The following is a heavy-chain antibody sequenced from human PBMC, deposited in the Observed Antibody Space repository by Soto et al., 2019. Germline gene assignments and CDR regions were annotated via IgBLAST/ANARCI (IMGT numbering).Heavy chain of an antibody. D-gene: IGHD6-19*01. CDR1: GGSISSRGYS. V-gene: IGHV4-30-2*01. J-gene: IGHJ4*02. CDR3: ARGLITGSHYSGGWYYFDS. CDR2: IYHSGST. Sequence: SETLSLTCAVSGGSISSRGYSWSWSRQPPGKGLEWIGYIYHSGSTYYNSSLKSRVTISVDRSKNQFSLKLSSVTAADTAVYYCARGLITGSHYSGGWYYFDSWGQGTQVTVPQ.